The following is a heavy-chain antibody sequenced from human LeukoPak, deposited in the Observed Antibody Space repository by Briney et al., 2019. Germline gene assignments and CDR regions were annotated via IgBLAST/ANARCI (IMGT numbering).Heavy chain of an antibody. CDR1: GFTFNNHG. V-gene: IGHV3-30*03. CDR2: ISYDGRNK. Sequence: GGSLRLSCAASGFTFNNHGMHWVRQAPGKGLEWVAVISYDGRNKHYPDSVKGRFTISRDNSRSTLYLQMNSLRPEDTAIYYCAREGYYGSGSPPSLYFDYWGQGTLVTVSS. J-gene: IGHJ4*02. D-gene: IGHD3-10*01. CDR3: AREGYYGSGSPPSLYFDY.